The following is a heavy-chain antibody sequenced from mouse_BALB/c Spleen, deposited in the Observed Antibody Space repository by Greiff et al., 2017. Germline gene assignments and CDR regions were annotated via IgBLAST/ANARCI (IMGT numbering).Heavy chain of an antibody. D-gene: IGHD3-3*01. CDR2: IYPGNSDT. Sequence: DVKLQESGTVLARPGASVKMSCKASGYTFTSYWMHWVKQRPGQGLEWIGAIYPGNSDTSYNQKFKGKAKLTAVTSTSTAYMELSSLTNEDSAVYYCTRSPWRDGTFYFDYWGQGTTLTVSS. CDR3: TRSPWRDGTFYFDY. CDR1: GYTFTSYW. J-gene: IGHJ2*01. V-gene: IGHV1-5*01.